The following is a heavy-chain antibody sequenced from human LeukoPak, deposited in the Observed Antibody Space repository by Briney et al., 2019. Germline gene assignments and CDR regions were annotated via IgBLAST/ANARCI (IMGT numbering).Heavy chain of an antibody. CDR3: ARALLWFGEPSHIDY. J-gene: IGHJ4*02. Sequence: GASERVSCKASGYTFTSYGISWVRQAPGQGLEWMGWITAYNDNTNYAQKLQGRVTMTTDTSTSTAYMELRSLRSDDTAVYYCARALLWFGEPSHIDYWGQGTLVTVLS. CDR1: GYTFTSYG. CDR2: ITAYNDNT. V-gene: IGHV1-18*01. D-gene: IGHD3-10*01.